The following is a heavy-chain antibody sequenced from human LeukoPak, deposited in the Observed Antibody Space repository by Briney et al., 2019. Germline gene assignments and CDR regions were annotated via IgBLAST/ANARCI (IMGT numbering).Heavy chain of an antibody. V-gene: IGHV1-69*04. Sequence: SVKVSCKASGGTFSSYAISWVRQAPGQGLEWMGRIIPILGIANYAQKFQGRVTITADKSTSTAYMELSSLRSEDTAVYYCARDLVVVVAATRYYSMDVWGQGTTVTVSS. CDR1: GGTFSSYA. CDR3: ARDLVVVVAATRYYSMDV. D-gene: IGHD2-15*01. CDR2: IIPILGIA. J-gene: IGHJ6*02.